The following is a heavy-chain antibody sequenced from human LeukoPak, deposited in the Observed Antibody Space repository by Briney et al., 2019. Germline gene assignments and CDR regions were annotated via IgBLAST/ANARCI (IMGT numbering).Heavy chain of an antibody. Sequence: GESLKISCKGSGYSFTSYWIGWVGQMPGKGLEWMGIIYSGDSDTRYSPSFQGQVTISADKSISTAYLQWSSLKASDTAMYYCARLMNYYDSSGYSPSAVDYWGQGTLVTVSS. J-gene: IGHJ4*02. V-gene: IGHV5-51*01. CDR3: ARLMNYYDSSGYSPSAVDY. D-gene: IGHD3-22*01. CDR2: IYSGDSDT. CDR1: GYSFTSYW.